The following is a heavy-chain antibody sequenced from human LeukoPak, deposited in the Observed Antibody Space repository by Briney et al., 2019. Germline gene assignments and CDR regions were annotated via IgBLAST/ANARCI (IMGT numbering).Heavy chain of an antibody. J-gene: IGHJ4*02. CDR2: IYYSGST. V-gene: IGHV4-59*01. Sequence: SETLSLTCTVSGGSISSYYWSWIRQPLGKGLEWIGYIYYSGSTNYNPSLKSRVTISVDTSKNQFSLELSSVTAADTAVYYCARAPGTGGYSYGYFAPPDYWGQGTLVTVSS. CDR1: GGSISSYY. D-gene: IGHD5-18*01. CDR3: ARAPGTGGYSYGYFAPPDY.